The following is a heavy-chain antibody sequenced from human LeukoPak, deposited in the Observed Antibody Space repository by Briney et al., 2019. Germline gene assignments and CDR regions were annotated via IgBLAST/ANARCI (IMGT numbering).Heavy chain of an antibody. D-gene: IGHD3-22*01. V-gene: IGHV4-30-2*01. Sequence: SETLSLTCAVSGDSISSGGYSWSWIRQPPGKGLEWIGYIYHSGSTYYNPSLKSRVTISVDRSKNQFSLKLSSVTAADTAVYYCARSKSSGYYPHDAFDIWGQGTMVTVSS. CDR3: ARSKSSGYYPHDAFDI. J-gene: IGHJ3*02. CDR2: IYHSGST. CDR1: GDSISSGGYS.